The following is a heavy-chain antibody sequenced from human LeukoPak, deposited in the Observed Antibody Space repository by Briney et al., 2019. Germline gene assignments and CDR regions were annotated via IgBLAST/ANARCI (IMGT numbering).Heavy chain of an antibody. Sequence: ASVKASCKASGYTFADYYMQWVRQAPGQGLEWMGWINPNSGGTNYAQKFQGRVTMTRDTSISTAYMELSSLRSDDSAVYYCARGVSGAYYYYMDVWGKGTTVTVSS. CDR2: INPNSGGT. CDR3: ARGVSGAYYYYMDV. D-gene: IGHD1-26*01. J-gene: IGHJ6*03. CDR1: GYTFADYY. V-gene: IGHV1-2*02.